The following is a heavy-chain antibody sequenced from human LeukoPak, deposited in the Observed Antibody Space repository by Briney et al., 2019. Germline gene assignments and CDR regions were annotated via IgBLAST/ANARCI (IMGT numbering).Heavy chain of an antibody. Sequence: SSETLSLTCTVSDYSASSVYFWGWIRQPPGKGLEWVGHIDHSGGTSFNPSLKSRLTISTDRSKNKFSLNLSSVMAADTAVYFCARLLGNYYFYMDVWGKGTTVTVSS. V-gene: IGHV4-38-2*02. CDR2: IDHSGGT. CDR1: DYSASSVYF. J-gene: IGHJ6*03. CDR3: ARLLGNYYFYMDV. D-gene: IGHD7-27*01.